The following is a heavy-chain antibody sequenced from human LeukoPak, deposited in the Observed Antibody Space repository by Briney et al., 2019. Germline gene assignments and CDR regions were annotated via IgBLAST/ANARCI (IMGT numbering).Heavy chain of an antibody. Sequence: GGSLRLSCAASGFTFSSYSMNWVRQAPGKGLEWVSSISSSSSYIYYADSVKGRFTISRDNAKNSLYLQMNSLRAEDTAVYYCARGEVKRSSVFGIAASTWGQGTLVTVSS. CDR3: ARGEVKRSSVFGIAAST. J-gene: IGHJ5*02. D-gene: IGHD6-13*01. V-gene: IGHV3-21*01. CDR1: GFTFSSYS. CDR2: ISSSSSYI.